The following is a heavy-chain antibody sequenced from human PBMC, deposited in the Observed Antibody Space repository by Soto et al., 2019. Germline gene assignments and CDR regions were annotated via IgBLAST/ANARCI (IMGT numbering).Heavy chain of an antibody. CDR2: SSSSSSYI. V-gene: IGHV3-21*01. D-gene: IGHD3-22*01. J-gene: IGHJ6*02. CDR1: GFTLSSYS. Sequence: EVQLVESGGGLVKPGGSLRLSCAASGFTLSSYSMNWVRQAPGKGLEWVSSSSSSSSYIYYADSVKGRFTISRDNDKNSLYLQMNSLRAEDTAVYYCARDTGALTYYYDSSGGYYGMDVWGQGTTVTVSS. CDR3: ARDTGALTYYYDSSGGYYGMDV.